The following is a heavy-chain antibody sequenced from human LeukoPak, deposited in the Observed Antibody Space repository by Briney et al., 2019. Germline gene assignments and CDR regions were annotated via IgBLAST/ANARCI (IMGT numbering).Heavy chain of an antibody. CDR1: GFTFSSYW. J-gene: IGHJ4*02. D-gene: IGHD6-19*01. CDR2: INSDGSTT. Sequence: GGSLRLSCAASGFTFSSYWMHWVRQAPGKGLVWVSRINSDGSTTTYADSVKGRFTISRDNAKNTLYLQMNSLRAEDTAVYYCARGGYSSGSYVHYWGQGTLVTVSS. V-gene: IGHV3-74*01. CDR3: ARGGYSSGSYVHY.